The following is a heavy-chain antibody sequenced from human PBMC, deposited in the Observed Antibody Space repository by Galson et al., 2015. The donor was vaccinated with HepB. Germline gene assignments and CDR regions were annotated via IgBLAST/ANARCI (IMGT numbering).Heavy chain of an antibody. D-gene: IGHD6-13*01. CDR3: ARYRAGYKYYYGLDV. CDR2: TYYSGNT. V-gene: IGHV4-30-4*01. CDR1: GGSIISSEYY. Sequence: LSLTCAVSGGSIISSEYYWTWIRQPPGKGLEWLGYTYYSGNTYYNPSLRSRITISVDTSKNQFSLKVTSVTAADTAVYYCARYRAGYKYYYGLDVWGQGTTVTVSS. J-gene: IGHJ6*02.